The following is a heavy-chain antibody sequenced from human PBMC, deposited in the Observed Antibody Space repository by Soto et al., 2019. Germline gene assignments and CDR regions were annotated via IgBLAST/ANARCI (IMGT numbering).Heavy chain of an antibody. V-gene: IGHV4-34*01. J-gene: IGHJ5*02. CDR3: ARERYCSSTSCYRVATINGRDNWFDP. CDR1: GGSFSGYY. D-gene: IGHD2-2*01. CDR2: INHSGST. Sequence: PSETLSLTCAVYGGSFSGYYWSWIRQPPGKGLEWIGEINHSGSTNYNPSLKSRVTISVDTSKNQFSLKLSSVTAADTAVYYCARERYCSSTSCYRVATINGRDNWFDPWGQGTLVTV.